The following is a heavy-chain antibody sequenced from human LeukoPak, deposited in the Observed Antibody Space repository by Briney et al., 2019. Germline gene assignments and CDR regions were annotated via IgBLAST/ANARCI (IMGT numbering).Heavy chain of an antibody. CDR1: GGSISSSSYY. V-gene: IGHV4-39*07. CDR2: IYYSGST. CDR3: ARDEGYYYDSSGYYYGWFDP. J-gene: IGHJ5*02. D-gene: IGHD3-22*01. Sequence: PSETLSLTCTVSGGSISSSSYYWGWIRQPPGKGLEWIGSIYYSGSTYYNPSLKSRVTISVDTSKNQFSLKLSSVTAADTAVYYCARDEGYYYDSSGYYYGWFDPWGQGTLVTVSS.